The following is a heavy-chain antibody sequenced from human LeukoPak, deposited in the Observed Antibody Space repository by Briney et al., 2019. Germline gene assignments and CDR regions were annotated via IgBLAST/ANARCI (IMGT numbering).Heavy chain of an antibody. CDR2: IKPGGIT. V-gene: IGHV4-34*01. J-gene: IGHJ4*02. CDR1: GWSLGGYY. CDR3: VSGFSCVVGDY. Sequence: PSETLSLNCAVYGWSLGGYYWSWIRQPPGKGLEWIGEIKPGGITNYNPSVKSRVTISADTSKNQLSLNLNPATPADAAISYCVSGFSCVVGDYWGQGAVVTVSS. D-gene: IGHD2-21*01.